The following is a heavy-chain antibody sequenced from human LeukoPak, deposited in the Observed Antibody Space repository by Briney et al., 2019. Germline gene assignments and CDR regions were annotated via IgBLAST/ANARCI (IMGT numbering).Heavy chain of an antibody. V-gene: IGHV4-38-2*02. J-gene: IGHJ4*02. CDR2: MYHSGTT. D-gene: IGHD3-10*01. Sequence: SETLSLTCTVSGYSIRSGHYWGWIRPPPGKGLEWIGSMYHSGTTSYNPSLKSRVTMAVDTSKNQFSLKLSSVTAADTAVYYCARGSYGSGSYLFYYFDYWGQGTLVTVSS. CDR1: GYSIRSGHY. CDR3: ARGSYGSGSYLFYYFDY.